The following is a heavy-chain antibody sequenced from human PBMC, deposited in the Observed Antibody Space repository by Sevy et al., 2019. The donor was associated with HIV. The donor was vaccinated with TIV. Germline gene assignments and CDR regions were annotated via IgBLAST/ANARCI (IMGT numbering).Heavy chain of an antibody. Sequence: GGSLRLSCAASGFTFSSYAMTWVSQAPGKGLEWVSAISGSGGYTYYAASVKGRFTISRDNSKKPRDPQMHSLRAEDTAVYYCAKEGYESSGYYHWGQGTLVTVSS. CDR3: AKEGYESSGYYH. D-gene: IGHD3-22*01. J-gene: IGHJ5*02. CDR1: GFTFSSYA. V-gene: IGHV3-23*01. CDR2: ISGSGGYT.